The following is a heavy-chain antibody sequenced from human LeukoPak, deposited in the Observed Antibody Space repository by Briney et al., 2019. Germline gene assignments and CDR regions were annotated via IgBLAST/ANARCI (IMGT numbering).Heavy chain of an antibody. CDR2: ISYDGSNK. CDR1: GYTFTGYY. D-gene: IGHD3-3*01. CDR3: ARDHYDFWSGYSRKNYYYYMDV. Sequence: SCKASGYTFTGYYMHWVRQAPGKGLEWVAVISYDGSNKYYADSVKGRFTISRDNSKNTLYLQMNSLRAEDTAVYYCARDHYDFWSGYSRKNYYYYMDVWGKGTTVTVSS. V-gene: IGHV3-30*04. J-gene: IGHJ6*03.